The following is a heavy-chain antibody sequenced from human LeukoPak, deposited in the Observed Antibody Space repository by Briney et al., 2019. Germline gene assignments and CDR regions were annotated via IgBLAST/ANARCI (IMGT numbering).Heavy chain of an antibody. J-gene: IGHJ3*02. D-gene: IGHD3-22*01. V-gene: IGHV4-31*03. CDR1: GGSISSGGYY. Sequence: PSETLSLTCTGSGGSISSGGYYWSWIRQHPGKGLEWIGYIYYSGSTYYNPSLKSRVTISVDTSKNQFSLKLSSVTAADTAVYYFARDLDRQDAFDIWGQGTMVTVSS. CDR2: IYYSGST. CDR3: ARDLDRQDAFDI.